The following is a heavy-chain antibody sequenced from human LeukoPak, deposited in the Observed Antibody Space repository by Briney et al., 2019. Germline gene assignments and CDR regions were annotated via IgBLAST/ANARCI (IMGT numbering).Heavy chain of an antibody. CDR2: IYSSGSTSYNPSLKST. Sequence: SETLSLTCTVSGASISTYYWNWIRQPPGKGLEWIGYIYSSGSTSYNPSLKSTSYNPSLKSRVTLSVDTTKNQFSLKLTSVTAADTAVYYCARHMNGVPFDYWGQGTLVTVSS. CDR3: ARHMNGVPFDY. V-gene: IGHV4-59*01. J-gene: IGHJ4*02. CDR1: GASISTYY. D-gene: IGHD4-17*01.